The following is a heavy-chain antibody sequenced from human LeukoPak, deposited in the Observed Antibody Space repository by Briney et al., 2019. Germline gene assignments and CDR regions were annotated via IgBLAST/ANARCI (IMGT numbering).Heavy chain of an antibody. CDR2: ISAYNGNT. Sequence: GASVKVSCKASGYTFTSYGISWVRQAPGQGLEWMGWISAYNGNTNYAQKLQGRVTMTRDTSTSTVYMELSSLRSEDTAVYYCARDGAVPDVTGVDTLTGYYFDYWGQGTLVTVSS. CDR3: ARDGAVPDVTGVDTLTGYYFDY. J-gene: IGHJ4*02. D-gene: IGHD3-9*01. CDR1: GYTFTSYG. V-gene: IGHV1-18*01.